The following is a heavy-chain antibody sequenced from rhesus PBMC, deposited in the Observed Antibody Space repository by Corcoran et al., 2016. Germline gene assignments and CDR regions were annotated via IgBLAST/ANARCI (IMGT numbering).Heavy chain of an antibody. D-gene: IGHD4-23*01. CDR2: ISYTGGST. V-gene: IGHV3S18*01. CDR1: GFTFSDPN. Sequence: EVQLVESGGGLAKPGGFLRLSCAASGFTFSDPNMHWVREAPGKGLEWVSGISYTGGSTWYADSVKGRFTISRENAKNTLYLQMDSLRAEDTAVYYCADQYSNTPFDYWGQGVLVTVSS. J-gene: IGHJ4*01. CDR3: ADQYSNTPFDY.